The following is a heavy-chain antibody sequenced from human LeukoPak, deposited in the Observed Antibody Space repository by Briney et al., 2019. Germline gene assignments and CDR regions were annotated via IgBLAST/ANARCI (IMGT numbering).Heavy chain of an antibody. D-gene: IGHD5-12*01. CDR2: IYSGGST. CDR1: GFTVSSNY. Sequence: QPGGSLRLSCAASGFTVSSNYMSWVRQAPGKGLEWVSVIYSGGSTYYADSVKGRFTISRDHSKNTLYLQMNSLRAEDTAVYYCATLNLDIVATDYWGQGTLVTVSS. J-gene: IGHJ4*02. CDR3: ATLNLDIVATDY. V-gene: IGHV3-66*01.